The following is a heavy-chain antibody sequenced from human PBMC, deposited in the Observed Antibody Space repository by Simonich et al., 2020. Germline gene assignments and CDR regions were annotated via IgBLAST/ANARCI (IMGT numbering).Heavy chain of an antibody. J-gene: IGHJ3*02. CDR1: GYTFTGYY. CDR2: INPNSGGT. Sequence: QVQLVQSGAEVKKPGASVKVSCKASGYTFTGYYMHWVRQAPGQGLEGSGWINPNSGGTNYAQKLQGRVTMTRDTSTSTAYMELSRLRSDDTAVYYCARVRFEAFDIWGQGTMVTVSS. V-gene: IGHV1-2*02. CDR3: ARVRFEAFDI.